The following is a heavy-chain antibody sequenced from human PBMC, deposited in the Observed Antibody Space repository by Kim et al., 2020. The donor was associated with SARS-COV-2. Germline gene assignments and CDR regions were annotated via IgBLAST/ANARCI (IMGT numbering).Heavy chain of an antibody. D-gene: IGHD5-12*01. CDR3: AKDIPGYSGFDY. CDR1: GFNFNHYS. Sequence: GGSLRLSCAASGFNFNHYSMHWVRQVPEKGLEWVSVINGDSSTTNYADSVKGRFSISRDNSKNSLYLQMNSLTTEDTAVYYCAKDIPGYSGFDYWGQGTL. CDR2: INGDSSTT. V-gene: IGHV3-43*01. J-gene: IGHJ4*02.